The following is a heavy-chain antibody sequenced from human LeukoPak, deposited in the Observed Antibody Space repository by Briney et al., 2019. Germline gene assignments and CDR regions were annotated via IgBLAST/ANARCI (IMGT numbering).Heavy chain of an antibody. CDR2: IYYSGST. Sequence: SETLSLTCTVSGGSISSSSYYWGWIRQPPGKGLEWIGSIYYSGSTYYNPSLKSRVTISVDTSKNQFSLKLSSVTAADTAVYYCARQGHTTISGVVCVWGQGTTVTVSS. CDR3: ARQGHTTISGVVCV. V-gene: IGHV4-39*01. J-gene: IGHJ6*02. D-gene: IGHD3-3*01. CDR1: GGSISSSSYY.